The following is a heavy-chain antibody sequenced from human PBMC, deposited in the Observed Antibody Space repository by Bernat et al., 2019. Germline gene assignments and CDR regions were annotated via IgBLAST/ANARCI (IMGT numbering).Heavy chain of an antibody. Sequence: EVQLVESGGGLIQPGGSLRLSCAASGFTVSSNYMSWVRQAPGKGLEWVSVIYSGGSTYYAYSVKGRFTISRDNSKNTLYLQMNSLGDEDTAVYYCAREDRRWLPWDWGQGTLVTVSS. CDR3: AREDRRWLPWD. D-gene: IGHD5-24*01. CDR1: GFTVSSNY. V-gene: IGHV3-53*01. CDR2: IYSGGST. J-gene: IGHJ4*02.